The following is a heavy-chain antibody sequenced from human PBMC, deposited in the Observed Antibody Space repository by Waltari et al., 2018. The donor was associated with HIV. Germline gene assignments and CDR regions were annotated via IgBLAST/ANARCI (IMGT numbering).Heavy chain of an antibody. CDR1: GGSVSSDYYY. D-gene: IGHD3-16*01. CDR3: AREFGRSSFGGVMDY. V-gene: IGHV4-61*01. CDR2: IYYTGST. Sequence: QVQLQESGPGLVKPSETLSLTCTVSGGSVSSDYYYWSWIRQPPGKGLEWIGYIYYTGSTNYNPSLKSRVTMSVDTSKNQFSLKLSSVTAADTAFYYCAREFGRSSFGGVMDYWGQGTLVTVSS. J-gene: IGHJ4*02.